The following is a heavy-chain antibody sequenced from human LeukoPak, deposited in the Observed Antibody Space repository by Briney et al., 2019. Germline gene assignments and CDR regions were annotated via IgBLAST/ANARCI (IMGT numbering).Heavy chain of an antibody. CDR3: AKIGTVTSWYNWFDP. CDR2: VSGSGIGGGIT. CDR1: GFTFSSYA. D-gene: IGHD4-17*01. V-gene: IGHV3-23*01. J-gene: IGHJ5*02. Sequence: GGSLRLSCAASGFTFSSYAMGWVRQAPGKGLEWVSTVSGSGIGGGITYYAEGAKGQLSIYRDDSKNTLYLQMNSLRAEDSAAYYCAKIGTVTSWYNWFDPWGQGTLVTVSS.